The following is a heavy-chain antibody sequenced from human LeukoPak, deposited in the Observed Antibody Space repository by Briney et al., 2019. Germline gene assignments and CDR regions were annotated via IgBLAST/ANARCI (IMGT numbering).Heavy chain of an antibody. D-gene: IGHD1-26*01. CDR2: IYHTATT. V-gene: IGHV4-38-2*02. J-gene: IGHJ4*02. Sequence: SETLSLTCTVPGYSISDGLYGAWTRQTPGQELEWIGSIYHTATTYYNPSLKSRVTISADTSKNHFSLNLSSVTAADTAVYFCARGVGDTTFWLADYWGQGTLVTVSS. CDR3: ARGVGDTTFWLADY. CDR1: GYSISDGLY.